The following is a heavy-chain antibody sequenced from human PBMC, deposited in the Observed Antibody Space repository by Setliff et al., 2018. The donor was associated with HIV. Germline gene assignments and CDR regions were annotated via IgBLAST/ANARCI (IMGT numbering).Heavy chain of an antibody. CDR2: INSNSGGT. Sequence: ASVKVSCKASGYTFTDYYMHWVRQAPGQGLEWMGWINSNSGGTNYAQKFQGRVTMTRDTSTSTVYMELSSLRSEDTAVYYCARDPAPSSSASYFQHWGQGTPVTVS. V-gene: IGHV1-2*02. CDR1: GYTFTDYY. D-gene: IGHD6-6*01. J-gene: IGHJ1*01. CDR3: ARDPAPSSSASYFQH.